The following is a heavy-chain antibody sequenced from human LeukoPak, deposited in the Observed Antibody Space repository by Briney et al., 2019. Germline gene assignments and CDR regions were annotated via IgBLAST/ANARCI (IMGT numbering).Heavy chain of an antibody. J-gene: IGHJ4*02. CDR3: AHRKNYYDSSVFDN. CDR1: GFSLNTRGVG. D-gene: IGHD3-22*01. V-gene: IGHV2-5*02. Sequence: SGPTLVNPTQTLTLTCTFSGFSLNTRGVGAGWIRQPPGRALKWLALIYWDDDRRYSPSLKGRLTITKDTSKNQVVLTMTNMDPVDTATYFCAHRKNYYDSSVFDNWGQGTLVTVSS. CDR2: IYWDDDR.